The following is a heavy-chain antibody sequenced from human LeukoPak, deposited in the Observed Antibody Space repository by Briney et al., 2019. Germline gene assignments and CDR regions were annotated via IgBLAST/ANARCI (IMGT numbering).Heavy chain of an antibody. CDR1: GSSISSTSYY. CDR2: INYSGST. V-gene: IGHV4-39*07. Sequence: SETLSLTYTVSGSSISSTSYYWGWIRQPPGKGLEWIGSINYSGSTYYNPSLKSRVTVSIDTSKNQFSLKLNSVTAADTAVYYCVSRADEMELLFDPWGQGTLVTVSS. CDR3: VSRADEMELLFDP. D-gene: IGHD1-26*01. J-gene: IGHJ5*02.